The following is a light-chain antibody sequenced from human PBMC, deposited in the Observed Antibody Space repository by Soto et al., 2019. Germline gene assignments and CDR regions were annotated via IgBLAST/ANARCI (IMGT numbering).Light chain of an antibody. J-gene: IGLJ1*01. Sequence: QSALTQPASVSGSPGQSITISCTGTSSDVGGFDYVSWYQQHPGKAPKLMIYEVSKRPSGVSNRFSGSKSGNTASLTISGLQAEDVADYYCSSYTGSSTLYVFGTGTKLTVL. V-gene: IGLV2-14*01. CDR2: EVS. CDR1: SSDVGGFDY. CDR3: SSYTGSSTLYV.